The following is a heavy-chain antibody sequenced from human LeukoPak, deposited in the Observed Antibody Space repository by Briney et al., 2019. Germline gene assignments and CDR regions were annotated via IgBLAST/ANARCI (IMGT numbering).Heavy chain of an antibody. CDR3: ARIPSRYITMVRGTQRDY. CDR1: GYTFTGYY. CDR2: INPNSGGT. V-gene: IGHV1-2*02. D-gene: IGHD3-10*01. J-gene: IGHJ4*02. Sequence: ASVKVSCKASGYTFTGYYMHCVRQAPGQGLEWMGWINPNSGGTNYAQKFQGRVTMTRDTSISTAYMELSRLRSDDTAVYYCARIPSRYITMVRGTQRDYWGQGTLVTVSS.